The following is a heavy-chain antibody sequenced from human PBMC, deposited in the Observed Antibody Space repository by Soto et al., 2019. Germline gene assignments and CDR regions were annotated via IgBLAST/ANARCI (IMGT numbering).Heavy chain of an antibody. V-gene: IGHV3-30*03. J-gene: IGHJ6*02. CDR3: ATDGDENWILEDGSYYYGMAV. D-gene: IGHD3-10*01. CDR1: GLTFNSYA. CDR2: ISYDGSNK. Sequence: QVQLVESGGGVVHPGSSLRLSCAASGLTFNSYAMHWVRQAPGKGLEWVALISYDGSNKFYRDSVKGPFTISRDNSKTAVYLQMNSLRPEDTALYYCATDGDENWILEDGSYYYGMAVWGRGTTVIVSS.